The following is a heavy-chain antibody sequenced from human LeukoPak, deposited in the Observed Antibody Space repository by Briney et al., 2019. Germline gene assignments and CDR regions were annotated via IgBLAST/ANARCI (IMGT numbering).Heavy chain of an antibody. V-gene: IGHV3-48*04. CDR2: ISSSSSTI. CDR1: GFTFSSYS. CDR3: ANGDYGDYFDAFDI. J-gene: IGHJ3*02. D-gene: IGHD4-17*01. Sequence: PGGSLRLSCAASGFTFSSYSMNWVRQAPGKGLEWVSYISSSSSTIYYADSVKGRFTISRDNAKNSLYLQMNSLRAEDTAVYYCANGDYGDYFDAFDIWGQGTMVTVSS.